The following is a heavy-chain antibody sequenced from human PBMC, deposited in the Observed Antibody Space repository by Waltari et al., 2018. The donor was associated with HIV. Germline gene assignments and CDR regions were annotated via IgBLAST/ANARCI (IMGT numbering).Heavy chain of an antibody. D-gene: IGHD1-26*01. J-gene: IGHJ6*02. V-gene: IGHV3-7*01. CDR2: IKDDGSEK. CDR1: GFTFYNYW. Sequence: EVQLMESGGGLVQSGGSLRLSCAASGFTFYNYWMVWVRQTPVKGREGVAHIKDDGSEKYYMGSVQGRFASSRDNAKNSMVLQMNSLTAEDTAVYYCARIGTFPHNYAINFWGQGTTVTVSS. CDR3: ARIGTFPHNYAINF.